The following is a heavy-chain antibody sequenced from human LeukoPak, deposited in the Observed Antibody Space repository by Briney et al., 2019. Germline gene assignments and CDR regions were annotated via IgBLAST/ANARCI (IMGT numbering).Heavy chain of an antibody. CDR3: ARGPLLGQQPPTQFDY. D-gene: IGHD6-13*01. J-gene: IGHJ4*02. Sequence: ASVTVSCKASGYTFTGYYMHWVRQAPGQGLEWMGWINPNSGGTNYAQKFQGWVTMTRDTSISTAYMELSRLRSDDTAVYYCARGPLLGQQPPTQFDYWGQGTLVTVSS. V-gene: IGHV1-2*04. CDR2: INPNSGGT. CDR1: GYTFTGYY.